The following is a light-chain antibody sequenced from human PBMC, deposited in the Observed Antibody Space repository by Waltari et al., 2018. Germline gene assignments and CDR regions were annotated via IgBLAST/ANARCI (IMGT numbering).Light chain of an antibody. Sequence: PSLSVSPGGTVTLTCALSSGSLSTTSYATWYQQTPGQAPRTLVYKANARSSGVPDRFSGSILGNTAALTITGAQADDESDYYCALYMGSGIWVFGGGT. CDR2: KAN. V-gene: IGLV8-61*01. J-gene: IGLJ3*02. CDR3: ALYMGSGIWV. CDR1: SGSLSTTSY.